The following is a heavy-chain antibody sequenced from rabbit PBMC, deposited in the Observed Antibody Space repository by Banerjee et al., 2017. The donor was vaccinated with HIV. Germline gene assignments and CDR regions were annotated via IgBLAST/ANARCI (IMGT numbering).Heavy chain of an antibody. CDR1: GFDFSRYY. CDR3: ARCYDDYGDSEDYFNL. D-gene: IGHD2-1*01. Sequence: QEQLKESGGGLVQPGGSLKLSCKASGFDFSRYYMCWVRQAPGKGLELIACIYTNGGSTWYASWVNGRFTISRSTSLNTVDLKMTSLTAADTATYFCARCYDDYGDSEDYFNLWGPGTLVTVS. CDR2: IYTNGGST. V-gene: IGHV1S43*01. J-gene: IGHJ4*01.